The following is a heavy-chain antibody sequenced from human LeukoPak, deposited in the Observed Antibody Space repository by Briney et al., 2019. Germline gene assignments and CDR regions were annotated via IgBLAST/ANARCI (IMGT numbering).Heavy chain of an antibody. J-gene: IGHJ4*02. V-gene: IGHV4-30-4*08. CDR3: ARVRGSREYYFDY. CDR1: GGSISSGDYY. D-gene: IGHD1-26*01. CDR2: IYYSGST. Sequence: SETLSLTCTVSGGSISSGDYYWSWIRQPPGKGLEWIGYIYYSGSTYYNPSLKSRVTISVDTSKNQFSLKLSSVTAADTAVYYCARVRGSREYYFDYWGQGTLVTVSS.